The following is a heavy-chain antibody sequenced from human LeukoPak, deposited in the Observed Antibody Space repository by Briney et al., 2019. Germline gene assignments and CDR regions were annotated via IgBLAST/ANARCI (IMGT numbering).Heavy chain of an antibody. Sequence: PGGSLRLSCAASGFTFSSYGMHWVRQAPGKGLEWVAVISYDGSNKYYADSVKGRFTISRDNSKNTLYLQMNSLRAEDTAVYYCAKSGYSADAVTHFDYWGQGTLVTVSS. V-gene: IGHV3-30*18. D-gene: IGHD5-12*01. CDR2: ISYDGSNK. CDR3: AKSGYSADAVTHFDY. CDR1: GFTFSSYG. J-gene: IGHJ4*02.